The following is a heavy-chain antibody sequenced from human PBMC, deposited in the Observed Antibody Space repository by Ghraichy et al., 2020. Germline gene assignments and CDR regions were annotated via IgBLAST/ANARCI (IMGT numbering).Heavy chain of an antibody. CDR3: ARRAVGSTSWKIPRDYDLPYTNFDY. D-gene: IGHD2-2*01. V-gene: IGHV4-34*01. Sequence: SETLSLTCAVYGGSFSGYYWSWIRQPPGKGLEWIGEINHSGSTNYNPSLKSRVTISVDTSKNQFSLKLSSVTAADTAVYYCARRAVGSTSWKIPRDYDLPYTNFDYWGQGTLVTVSS. CDR2: INHSGST. CDR1: GGSFSGYY. J-gene: IGHJ4*02.